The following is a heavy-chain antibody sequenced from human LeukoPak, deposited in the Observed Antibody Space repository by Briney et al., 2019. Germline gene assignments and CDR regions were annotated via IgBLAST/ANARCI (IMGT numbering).Heavy chain of an antibody. Sequence: GGSLRLSCAASGFTVSSNYMSWVRQAPGKGLEWVSVIYSGGSTYYADSVKGRFTISRDNSKNTLYLQMNSLRAEDTAVYYCASPTAGVGAIDYYYGMDVWGQGTTVTVSS. CDR1: GFTVSSNY. CDR3: ASPTAGVGAIDYYYGMDV. V-gene: IGHV3-53*01. CDR2: IYSGGST. D-gene: IGHD1-26*01. J-gene: IGHJ6*02.